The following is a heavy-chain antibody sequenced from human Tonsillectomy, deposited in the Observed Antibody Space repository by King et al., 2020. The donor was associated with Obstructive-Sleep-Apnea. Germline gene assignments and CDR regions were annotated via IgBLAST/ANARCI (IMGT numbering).Heavy chain of an antibody. Sequence: TLKESGPVLVKPTETLTLTCTVSGFSLSNAKMGVSWIRQPPGKALEWLAHIFSNDEESYSTSLKSRLSISKDTSKSQVVLTMTNMDPLDTATYYCARTNIAAASDFDYWGQGTLVTVSS. J-gene: IGHJ4*02. V-gene: IGHV2-26*01. D-gene: IGHD6-13*01. CDR2: IFSNDEE. CDR1: GFSLSNAKMG. CDR3: ARTNIAAASDFDY.